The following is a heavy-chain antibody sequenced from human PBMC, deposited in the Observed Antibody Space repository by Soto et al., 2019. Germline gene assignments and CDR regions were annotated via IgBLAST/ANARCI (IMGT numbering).Heavy chain of an antibody. J-gene: IGHJ4*02. D-gene: IGHD2-15*01. CDR3: ARTEDSDCSGGSCSTADY. CDR2: FDPEDGKT. CDR1: GYTLTELS. V-gene: IGHV1-24*01. Sequence: GASVKVSCKVSGYTLTELSMHWVRQAPGKGLEWMGCFDPEDGKTIYAQKFQGRVTMTKDTSTSTAYMELSSLRSDDTAVYYCARTEDSDCSGGSCSTADYWGQGTLVTVSS.